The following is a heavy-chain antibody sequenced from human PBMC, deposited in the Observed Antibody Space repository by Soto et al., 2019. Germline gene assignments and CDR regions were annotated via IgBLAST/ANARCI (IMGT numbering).Heavy chain of an antibody. J-gene: IGHJ4*02. D-gene: IGHD6-13*01. Sequence: PGGSLRLSCAASGFTFSSYSMNWVRQAPGKGLEWVSYISSSSTIYYADSVKGRFTISRDNAKNSLYLQMNSLRAEDTAVYYCARDSDRIAAAGTGDYWGQGTLVTVSS. CDR3: ARDSDRIAAAGTGDY. V-gene: IGHV3-48*01. CDR1: GFTFSSYS. CDR2: ISSSSTI.